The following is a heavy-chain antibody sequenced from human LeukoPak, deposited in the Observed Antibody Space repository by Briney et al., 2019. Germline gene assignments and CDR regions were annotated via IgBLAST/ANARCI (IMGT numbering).Heavy chain of an antibody. CDR1: GYTFTSYA. CDR3: ARESAVDGGDYDY. V-gene: IGHV1-3*01. Sequence: ASAKVSCKASGYTFTSYAMHWVRQAPGQRLEWMGWINAGNGNTKYSQKFQGRVTITRDTSASTAYMELSSLRSEDTAVYYCARESAVDGGDYDYWGQGTLVTVSS. CDR2: INAGNGNT. J-gene: IGHJ4*02. D-gene: IGHD4-23*01.